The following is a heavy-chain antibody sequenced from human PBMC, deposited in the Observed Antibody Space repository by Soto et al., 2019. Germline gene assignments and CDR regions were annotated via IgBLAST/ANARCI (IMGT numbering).Heavy chain of an antibody. J-gene: IGHJ6*02. CDR2: IWYDGSNK. CDR1: GFTFSRHG. Sequence: GGGLRLSWAASGFTFSRHGTHWVRPGPGKGLEWVAVIWYDGSNKYYADSVKGRFTISRDNSKNTLYLQMNSLRAEDTAVYYCASSARVIFGAPPYGMDVCGQGTTVTFSS. D-gene: IGHD3-3*01. V-gene: IGHV3-33*01. CDR3: ASSARVIFGAPPYGMDV.